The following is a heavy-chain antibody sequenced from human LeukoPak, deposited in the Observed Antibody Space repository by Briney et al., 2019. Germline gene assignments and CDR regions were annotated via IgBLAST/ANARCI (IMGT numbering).Heavy chain of an antibody. D-gene: IGHD3/OR15-3a*01. CDR1: GFSFINYW. Sequence: GGSLRLPCAASGFSFINYWMSWVRQAPGKGLEWVANIKVDGSEKYYVDSVKGRFTISRDNAKNSLYLQMNSLRADDTAVYYCARDLGTWFDPWGQGTLVTVSS. V-gene: IGHV3-7*01. CDR2: IKVDGSEK. CDR3: ARDLGTWFDP. J-gene: IGHJ5*02.